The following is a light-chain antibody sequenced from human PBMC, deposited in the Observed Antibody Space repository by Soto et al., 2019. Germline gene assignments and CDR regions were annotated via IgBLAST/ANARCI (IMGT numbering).Light chain of an antibody. V-gene: IGKV3-11*01. CDR3: QQRSGWPLT. CDR2: DAS. Sequence: EIVLTQSPATLSLSPGARATLSCRASQRITTYLAWYQQKPGQAPRLLIYDASNRATGIPARFSGSGSGTDFTLAIYSLEPEDFAFYYCQQRSGWPLTFGGGTKVEIK. J-gene: IGKJ4*01. CDR1: QRITTY.